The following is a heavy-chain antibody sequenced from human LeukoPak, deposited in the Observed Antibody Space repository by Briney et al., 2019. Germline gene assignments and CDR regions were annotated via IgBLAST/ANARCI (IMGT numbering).Heavy chain of an antibody. D-gene: IGHD4/OR15-4a*01. Sequence: PGGSLRLSCAASGFSFSSYTMTWVRQAPGKGLEWVSVISSSGGRTYYADSVKGRFTISRDNSKNTLYLQMNSLRAEDTAVYYCAKVSQVRSQAFDIWGQGTMVTVSS. J-gene: IGHJ3*02. CDR3: AKVSQVRSQAFDI. CDR1: GFSFSSYT. CDR2: ISSSGGRT. V-gene: IGHV3-23*01.